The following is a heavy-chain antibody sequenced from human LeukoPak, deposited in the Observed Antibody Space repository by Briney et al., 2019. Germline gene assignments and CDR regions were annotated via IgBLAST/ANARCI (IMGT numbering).Heavy chain of an antibody. Sequence: ASVKVSCKVSGYTLTELSMHWVRQAPGKGLGWMGGFDPEDGETIYAQKFQGRVTMTEDTSTDTAYMELSSLRSEDTAVYYCATDLHCGGDCYSAYWGQGTLVTVSS. CDR1: GYTLTELS. CDR3: ATDLHCGGDCYSAY. D-gene: IGHD2-21*02. J-gene: IGHJ4*02. CDR2: FDPEDGET. V-gene: IGHV1-24*01.